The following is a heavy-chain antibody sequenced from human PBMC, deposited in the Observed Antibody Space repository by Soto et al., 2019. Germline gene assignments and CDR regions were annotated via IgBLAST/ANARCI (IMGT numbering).Heavy chain of an antibody. J-gene: IGHJ4*02. V-gene: IGHV1-46*01. CDR3: GRGFCTTTTCLVGDF. Sequence: QVQLVQSGAEVKKPGASVKISCKSSGYTFTSYYMHWVRQAPGQGLEWMGMINPSGGSTNYAQRFRGRVTMTRDTSTGTVYMDLSYLRSEDTAVYYCGRGFCTTTTCLVGDFWGQGTLVTVSS. CDR1: GYTFTSYY. CDR2: INPSGGST. D-gene: IGHD2-2*01.